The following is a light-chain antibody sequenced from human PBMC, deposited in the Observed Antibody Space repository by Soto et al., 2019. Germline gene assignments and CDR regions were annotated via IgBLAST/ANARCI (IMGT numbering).Light chain of an antibody. Sequence: DIQLTQSPSFLSASVGDRVTVTCRASQDISSYLAWYQQKPGKAPNLLIHTASTLQSGVPSRFSGSGSGAEFTLTISSLQPDDFATYYCHQRHSYPLTCGQGTRLDIK. CDR3: HQRHSYPLT. J-gene: IGKJ5*01. CDR1: QDISSY. CDR2: TAS. V-gene: IGKV1-9*01.